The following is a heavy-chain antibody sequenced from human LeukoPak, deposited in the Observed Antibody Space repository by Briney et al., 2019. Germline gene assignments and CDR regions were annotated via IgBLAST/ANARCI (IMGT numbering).Heavy chain of an antibody. J-gene: IGHJ4*02. CDR1: GGTFSSYA. V-gene: IGHV1-69*06. D-gene: IGHD2-15*01. CDR3: ARDDIGYCSGGSCYSGNY. Sequence: SVKLSCKASGGTFSSYAISWVRQAPGQGLEWMGGIIPIFGTAYYAQKVQGRVTITADKSTSTAYMQMSSLRSEDTAVYYWARDDIGYCSGGSCYSGNYWGQGTLVTVSS. CDR2: IIPIFGTA.